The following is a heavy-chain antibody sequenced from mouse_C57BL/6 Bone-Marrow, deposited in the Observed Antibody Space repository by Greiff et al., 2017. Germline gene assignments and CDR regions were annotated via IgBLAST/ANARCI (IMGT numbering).Heavy chain of an antibody. D-gene: IGHD1-1*01. V-gene: IGHV5-6*02. CDR3: ARRGVVAAPYWYFDV. J-gene: IGHJ1*03. CDR1: GFTFSSYG. CDR2: ISSGGSYT. Sequence: DVKLVESGGDLVKPGGSLKLSCAASGFTFSSYGMSWVRQTPDKRLEWVATISSGGSYTFYPDSVKGRFTISSDNAKNTLYLQMSRLKSEDTAMYYCARRGVVAAPYWYFDVWGTGTTVTVSS.